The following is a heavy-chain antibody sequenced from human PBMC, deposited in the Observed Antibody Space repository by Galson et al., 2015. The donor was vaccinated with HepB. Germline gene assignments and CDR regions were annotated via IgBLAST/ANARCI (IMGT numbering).Heavy chain of an antibody. Sequence: QSGAEVKKPGESLRISCKGSGYSFTSYWISWVRQMPGKGLEWMGRIDPSDSYTNYGPSFQGHVTISADKSISTAYLRWSSLKASDTAMYYCARHRSSSWRGDNWFDPWGQGTLVTVSS. CDR2: IDPSDSYT. J-gene: IGHJ5*02. CDR1: GYSFTSYW. CDR3: ARHRSSSWRGDNWFDP. D-gene: IGHD6-13*01. V-gene: IGHV5-10-1*01.